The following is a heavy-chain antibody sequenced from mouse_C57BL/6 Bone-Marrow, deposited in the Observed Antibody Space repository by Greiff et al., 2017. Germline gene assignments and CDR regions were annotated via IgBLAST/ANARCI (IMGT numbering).Heavy chain of an antibody. D-gene: IGHD2-4*01. CDR1: GYTFTSYG. CDR3: ARGGIYYDYDAWLAY. V-gene: IGHV1-81*01. J-gene: IGHJ3*01. CDR2: IYPRSGNT. Sequence: VQLQQSGAELARPGASVKLSCKASGYTFTSYGISWVKQRTGQGLEWIGEIYPRSGNTYYNEKFKGKATLTADKSSSTAYMELRSRTSEDSSVYFGARGGIYYDYDAWLAYWGQGTLVTVSA.